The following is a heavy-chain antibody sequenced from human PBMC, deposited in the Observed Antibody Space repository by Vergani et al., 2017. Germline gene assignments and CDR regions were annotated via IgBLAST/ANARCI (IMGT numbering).Heavy chain of an antibody. Sequence: QVQLQESGPRLVRPSQTLSLTCTVPGGPINTGAYYWSWIRQPAGKGLEWIGRVYTSGMTNYNPSLKSRVTMLFDRSKSQLSLKLTSVTAGDTAVYFCARELSYYYGSGSDDYNPYYYEGMDVWGPGTTVTVSS. CDR2: VYTSGMT. V-gene: IGHV4-61*02. D-gene: IGHD3-10*01. CDR1: GGPINTGAYY. J-gene: IGHJ6*02. CDR3: ARELSYYYGSGSDDYNPYYYEGMDV.